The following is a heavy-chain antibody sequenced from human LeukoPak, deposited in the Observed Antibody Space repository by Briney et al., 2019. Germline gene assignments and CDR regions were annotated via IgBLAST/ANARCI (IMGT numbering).Heavy chain of an antibody. CDR1: GFTFSSYS. V-gene: IGHV3-48*01. CDR3: AKDIRQQLVLDLFDY. Sequence: GGSLRLSCAASGFTFSSYSMTWVRQAPGKGLEWVSYISSSSSTIYYADSVKGRFTISRDNSKNTLYLQMNSLRAEDTAVYYCAKDIRQQLVLDLFDYWGQGTLVTVSS. D-gene: IGHD6-13*01. J-gene: IGHJ4*02. CDR2: ISSSSSTI.